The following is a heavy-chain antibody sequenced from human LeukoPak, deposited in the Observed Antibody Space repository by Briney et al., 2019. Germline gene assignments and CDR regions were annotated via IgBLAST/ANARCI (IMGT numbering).Heavy chain of an antibody. CDR2: ISGSGGST. V-gene: IGHV3-23*01. Sequence: GGSLRLSCAASGFTFSSYAMSWVRQAPGKGLEWVSAISGSGGSTYYADSVKGRFTISRDNSKNTLYLQMNSLRAEDTAVYYCAKDLYCSGGSCYSAYWGQGTLVTVSS. J-gene: IGHJ4*02. CDR3: AKDLYCSGGSCYSAY. CDR1: GFTFSSYA. D-gene: IGHD2-15*01.